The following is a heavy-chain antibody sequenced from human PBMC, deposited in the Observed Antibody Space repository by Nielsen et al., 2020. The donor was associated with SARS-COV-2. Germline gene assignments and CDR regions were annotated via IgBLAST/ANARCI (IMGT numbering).Heavy chain of an antibody. V-gene: IGHV3-11*01. Sequence: GESLKISCAASGFTFSDYYMSWIRQAPGKGLEWVSYISSSGSTIYYADSVKGRFTISRDNAKNSLYLQMNSLRAEDTAVYYCAKDLKRRTDRVVVTAIHHYYYGMDVWGQGTTVTVSS. D-gene: IGHD2-21*02. CDR2: ISSSGSTI. CDR3: AKDLKRRTDRVVVTAIHHYYYGMDV. J-gene: IGHJ6*02. CDR1: GFTFSDYY.